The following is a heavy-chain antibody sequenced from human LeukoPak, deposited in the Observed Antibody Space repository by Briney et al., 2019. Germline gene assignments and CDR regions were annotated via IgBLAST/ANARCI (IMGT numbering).Heavy chain of an antibody. D-gene: IGHD6-19*01. CDR1: GYSFTSYW. CDR3: ARGSLKDIAVAGTFFDY. CDR2: IYPGDSDT. V-gene: IGHV5-51*01. J-gene: IGHJ4*02. Sequence: GESLKISCKGSGYSFTSYWIGWARQMPGKGLEWMGIIYPGDSDTRYSPSFQGQVTISADKSISTAYPQWSSLKASDTAMYYCARGSLKDIAVAGTFFDYWGQGTLVTVSS.